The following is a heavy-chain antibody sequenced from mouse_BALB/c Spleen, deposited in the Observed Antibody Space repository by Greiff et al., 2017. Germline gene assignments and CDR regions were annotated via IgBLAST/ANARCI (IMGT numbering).Heavy chain of an antibody. CDR3: VRDRYRYGFFDY. V-gene: IGHV2-9-2*01. J-gene: IGHJ2*01. D-gene: IGHD2-14*01. CDR2: IWTGGGT. CDR1: GFSLTSYD. Sequence: VKLMESGPGLVAPSQSLSITCTVSGFSLTSYDISWIRQPPGKGLEWLGVIWTGGGTNYNSAFMSRLSISKDNSKSQVFLQMNSLQTDDTAIYYCVRDRYRYGFFDYWGQGTTLTVSS.